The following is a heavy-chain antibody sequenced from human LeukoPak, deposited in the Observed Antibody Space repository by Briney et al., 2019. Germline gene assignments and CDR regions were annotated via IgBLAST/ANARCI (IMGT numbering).Heavy chain of an antibody. J-gene: IGHJ4*02. D-gene: IGHD3-22*01. CDR2: INHSGST. CDR3: ARASYSYDISGWVPFDH. Sequence: SETLSLTCAVYGGSFSGYYWSWIRQPPGKGLEWIGEINHSGSTNYNPSLKSRVTISVDTSKNQFSLKLSSVTAADTAVYYCARASYSYDISGWVPFDHWGQGTLVTVSS. V-gene: IGHV4-34*01. CDR1: GGSFSGYY.